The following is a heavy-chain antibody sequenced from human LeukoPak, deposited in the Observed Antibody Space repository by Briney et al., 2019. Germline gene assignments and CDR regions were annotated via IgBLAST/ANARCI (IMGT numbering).Heavy chain of an antibody. Sequence: PGGSLRLSCVASGFTFRSYDMCWVRQPTGNGLEWVSGIGAAGDTNYADSVKGRFTISRENAKNSLYLQMNSLRAGDTAVYYCASGSSYDKLSRYYGMDVWGQGTTVTVSS. D-gene: IGHD3-9*01. CDR2: IGAAGDT. V-gene: IGHV3-13*04. J-gene: IGHJ6*02. CDR1: GFTFRSYD. CDR3: ASGSSYDKLSRYYGMDV.